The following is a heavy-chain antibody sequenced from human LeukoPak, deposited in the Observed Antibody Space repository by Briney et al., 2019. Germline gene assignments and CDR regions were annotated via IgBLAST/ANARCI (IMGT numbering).Heavy chain of an antibody. V-gene: IGHV3-23*01. CDR1: GFTFSSYS. J-gene: IGHJ4*02. CDR3: AKAYTSGWYYFDY. D-gene: IGHD6-19*01. CDR2: ITGSSVST. Sequence: GGSLRLSCAASGFTFSSYSMNWVRQAPGKGLEWVSTITGSSVSTYYADSVKGRFTISRDNSKNTLYLQMNSPRAEDTAIYYCAKAYTSGWYYFDYWGQGTLVTVSS.